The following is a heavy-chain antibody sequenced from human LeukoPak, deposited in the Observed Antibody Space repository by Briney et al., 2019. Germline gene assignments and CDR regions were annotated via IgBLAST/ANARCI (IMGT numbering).Heavy chain of an antibody. CDR3: ASSPRSQRTIVVVPAAILAFDI. J-gene: IGHJ3*02. CDR1: GGTFSSYA. CDR2: IIPIFGTA. V-gene: IGHV1-69*01. D-gene: IGHD2-2*02. Sequence: SVKVSCKASGGTFSSYAISWVRQAPGQGLEWMGGIIPIFGTANYAQKFQGRVTITADESTSTAYMELSSLRSEDTAVYYCASSPRSQRTIVVVPAAILAFDIWGQGTMATVSS.